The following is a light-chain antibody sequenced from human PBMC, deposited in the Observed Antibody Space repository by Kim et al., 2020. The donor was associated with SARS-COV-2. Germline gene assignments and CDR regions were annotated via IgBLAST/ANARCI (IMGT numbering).Light chain of an antibody. CDR2: KAS. J-gene: IGKJ1*01. CDR1: RNVDDY. V-gene: IGKV1-5*03. CDR3: QQYRSYPWT. Sequence: DIQMTQSPSTLSASVGDRVTITCRACRNVDDYLAWYQQKPGGAPKLLIFKASTLKSGVPSRFSGSGYGTEFTLTINSLQPDDLGTYYCQQYRSYPWTFGQGTKVDIK.